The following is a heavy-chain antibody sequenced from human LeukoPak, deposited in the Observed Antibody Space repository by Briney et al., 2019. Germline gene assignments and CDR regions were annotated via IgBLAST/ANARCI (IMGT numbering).Heavy chain of an antibody. D-gene: IGHD1-26*01. Sequence: SETLSLTCTVPGGSISSGDYYWSWIRQPPGKGLEWIGYIYYSGSTYYNPSLKSRVTISVDTSKNQFSLKLSSVTAADTAVYYCAREADYSGSYYFDPWGQGTLVTVSS. J-gene: IGHJ5*02. CDR2: IYYSGST. CDR3: AREADYSGSYYFDP. CDR1: GGSISSGDYY. V-gene: IGHV4-30-4*01.